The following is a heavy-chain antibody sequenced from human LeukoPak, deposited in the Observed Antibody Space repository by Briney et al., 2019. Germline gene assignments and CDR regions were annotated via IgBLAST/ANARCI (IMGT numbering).Heavy chain of an antibody. Sequence: SETLSLTCTVSGGSISSSSYYWGWNCQPPGKGLEWIGSIYYSGSTYYNPSLKSRVTISVDTSKNQFSLKLSSVTAADTAVYYCARPAGSVNWFDPWGQGTLVTVSS. CDR1: GGSISSSSYY. CDR3: ARPAGSVNWFDP. D-gene: IGHD6-19*01. V-gene: IGHV4-39*01. CDR2: IYYSGST. J-gene: IGHJ5*02.